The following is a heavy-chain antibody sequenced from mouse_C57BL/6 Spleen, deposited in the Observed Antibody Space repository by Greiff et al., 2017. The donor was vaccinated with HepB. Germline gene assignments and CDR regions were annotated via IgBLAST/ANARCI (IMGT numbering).Heavy chain of an antibody. CDR2: IYPGSGST. D-gene: IGHD4-1*01. CDR1: GYTFTSYW. J-gene: IGHJ2*01. Sequence: VQLQQPGAELVKPGASVKMSCQASGYTFTSYWITWVKQRPGQGLEWIGDIYPGSGSTNYNEKFKSKATLTVDTSSSTAYMQLSSLTSEDSAVYYCARETGTGGTYYFDYWGQGTTLTVSS. CDR3: ARETGTGGTYYFDY. V-gene: IGHV1-55*01.